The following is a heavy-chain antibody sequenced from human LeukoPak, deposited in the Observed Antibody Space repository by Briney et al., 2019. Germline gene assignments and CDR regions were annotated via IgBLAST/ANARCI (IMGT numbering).Heavy chain of an antibody. CDR3: ARGPTLTGSPRPFDY. CDR2: IYYSGST. Sequence: SETLSLTCTVSGGSISSYYWSWIRQPPGKGLEWIGYIYYSGSTNYNPSLKSRVTISVDTSKNQFSLKLSSVTAADTAVYYCARGPTLTGSPRPFDYWGQGTLVTVSS. V-gene: IGHV4-59*01. D-gene: IGHD1-26*01. J-gene: IGHJ4*02. CDR1: GGSISSYY.